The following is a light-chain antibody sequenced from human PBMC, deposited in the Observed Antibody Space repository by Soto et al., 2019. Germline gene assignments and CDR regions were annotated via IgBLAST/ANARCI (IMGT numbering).Light chain of an antibody. CDR1: QSISSY. J-gene: IGKJ5*01. CDR3: QVYGSSPPIT. Sequence: DIQRTQSPSSLSASVGDRVTITCRASQSISSYLNWYQQKSAKAPKLLIYAASSLQSAVPSRFSGSGSGTDFTLTISRLEPEDFAVFYCQVYGSSPPITFGQGTRLEIK. CDR2: AAS. V-gene: IGKV1-39*02.